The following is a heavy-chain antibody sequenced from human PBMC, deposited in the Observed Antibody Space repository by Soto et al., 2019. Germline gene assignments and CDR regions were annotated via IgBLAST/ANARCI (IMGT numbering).Heavy chain of an antibody. CDR2: ISYDGSNK. D-gene: IGHD2-21*02. CDR1: GFTFSSYG. J-gene: IGHJ6*02. V-gene: IGHV3-30*18. Sequence: PGGSLRLSCAASGFTFSSYGMHWVRQAPGKGLEWVAVISYDGSNKYYADSVKGRFTISRDNSKNTLYLQMNSLRAEDTAVYYCAKDRASHIVVVTAMDYYGMDVWGQGTTVTVSS. CDR3: AKDRASHIVVVTAMDYYGMDV.